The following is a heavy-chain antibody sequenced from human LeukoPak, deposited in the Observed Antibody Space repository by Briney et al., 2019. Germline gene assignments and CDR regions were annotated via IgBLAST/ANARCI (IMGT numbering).Heavy chain of an antibody. V-gene: IGHV3-21*01. D-gene: IGHD6-13*01. CDR2: ISSSSSYI. CDR3: ATLSTYSSNWHDY. J-gene: IGHJ4*02. Sequence: YPGGSLRLSCAASGFTFSSYSMNWVRQAPGKGLEWVSSISSSSSYIYYADSVKGRFTISRDNSKNTLYLQMNSLRAEDTAVYYCATLSTYSSNWHDYWGQGTLVTVSS. CDR1: GFTFSSYS.